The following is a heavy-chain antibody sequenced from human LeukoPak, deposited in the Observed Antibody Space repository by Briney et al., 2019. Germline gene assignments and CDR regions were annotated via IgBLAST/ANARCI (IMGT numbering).Heavy chain of an antibody. CDR2: ISGSGGST. CDR1: GFTFSSYG. D-gene: IGHD3-3*01. CDR3: ARGSGRITIFGVPY. Sequence: GGSLRLSCAASGFTFSSYGMSWVRQAPGKGLEWVSAISGSGGSTYYADSVKGRFTISRDNSKNTLYLQMSSLRVEDTAVYYCARGSGRITIFGVPYWGQGTLVTVSS. J-gene: IGHJ4*02. V-gene: IGHV3-23*01.